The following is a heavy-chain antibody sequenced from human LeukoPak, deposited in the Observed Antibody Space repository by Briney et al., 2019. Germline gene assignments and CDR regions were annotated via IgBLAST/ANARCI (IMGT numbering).Heavy chain of an antibody. D-gene: IGHD6-19*01. J-gene: IGHJ6*02. CDR2: INHSGST. Sequence: SETLSLTCAVYGGSFSGYYWSWIRQPPGKGLGWIGEINHSGSTNYNPSLKSRVTISVDTSKNQFSLKLSSVTAADTAVYYCARGRAVAGPKWAYGMDVWGQGTTVTVSS. V-gene: IGHV4-34*01. CDR1: GGSFSGYY. CDR3: ARGRAVAGPKWAYGMDV.